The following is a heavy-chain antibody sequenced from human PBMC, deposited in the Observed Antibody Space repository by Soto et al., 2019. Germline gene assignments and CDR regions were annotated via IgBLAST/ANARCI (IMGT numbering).Heavy chain of an antibody. CDR1: GDSIRGGGHY. V-gene: IGHV4-31*03. D-gene: IGHD7-27*01. CDR2: VYHSGST. Sequence: QVQLQESGPGLVKPSQTLSLTCSVSGDSIRGGGHYWNWIRQFPVKGLEWIGYVYHSGSTHYNPSLWGRLTISIDTSKIQFSLRLISVTAAYTALYYCARDTGLAPTVWGYWGHGTQVTVSS. J-gene: IGHJ4*03. CDR3: ARDTGLAPTVWGY.